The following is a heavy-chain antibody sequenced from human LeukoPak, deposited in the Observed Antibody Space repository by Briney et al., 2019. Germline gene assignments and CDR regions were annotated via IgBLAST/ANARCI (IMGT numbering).Heavy chain of an antibody. D-gene: IGHD3/OR15-3a*01. J-gene: IGHJ6*02. CDR1: GFTFSSYG. CDR2: IWYDGSNK. Sequence: GRSLRLSCAASGFTFSSYGMHWVRQAPGKGLEWVAVIWYDGSNKYYADSVKGRFTISRDNSKNTLYLQMISLRAEDTAVYYCARERNGFGLLYYGMDVWGQGTTVTVSS. CDR3: ARERNGFGLLYYGMDV. V-gene: IGHV3-33*01.